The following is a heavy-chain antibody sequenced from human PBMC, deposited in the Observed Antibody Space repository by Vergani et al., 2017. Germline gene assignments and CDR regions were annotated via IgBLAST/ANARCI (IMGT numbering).Heavy chain of an antibody. Sequence: QVQLVQSGAEVKKPGSSVKVSCKASGGTFSSYAISWVRQAPGQGLEWMGIINPSGGSTSYAQKFQGRVTMTRDTSTSTVYMELSSLRSEDTAVYYCARDGGVLGASDPWGQGTLVTVSS. V-gene: IGHV1-46*01. CDR3: ARDGGVLGASDP. CDR1: GGTFSSYA. CDR2: INPSGGST. J-gene: IGHJ5*02. D-gene: IGHD3-16*01.